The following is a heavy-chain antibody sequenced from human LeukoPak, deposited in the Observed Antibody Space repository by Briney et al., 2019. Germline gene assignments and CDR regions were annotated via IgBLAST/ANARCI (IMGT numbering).Heavy chain of an antibody. D-gene: IGHD3-22*01. CDR1: GGSISSYY. Sequence: KPSETLSLTCTVSGGSISSYYWSWIRQPPGKGLEWIGYIYYSGSTNYNPSLKSRVTISVDTSKNRFSLKLSSVTAADTAVYYCASTDDSSGYYLWGQGTLVTVSS. CDR2: IYYSGST. CDR3: ASTDDSSGYYL. V-gene: IGHV4-59*01. J-gene: IGHJ5*02.